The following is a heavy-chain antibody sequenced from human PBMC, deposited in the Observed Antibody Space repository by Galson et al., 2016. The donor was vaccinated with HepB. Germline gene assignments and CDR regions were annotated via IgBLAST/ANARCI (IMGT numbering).Heavy chain of an antibody. D-gene: IGHD5-12*01. CDR1: GFTFSGYW. V-gene: IGHV3-74*01. CDR2: INEGGSNT. Sequence: SLRLSCAASGFTFSGYWMHWVRQAPRKGPEWVSRINEGGSNTDYADSVKGRFTISRDNVRNALYLQMNSLRAEDAAVYYCAKDPSGRDDFWGQGTLVTVSS. J-gene: IGHJ4*02. CDR3: AKDPSGRDDF.